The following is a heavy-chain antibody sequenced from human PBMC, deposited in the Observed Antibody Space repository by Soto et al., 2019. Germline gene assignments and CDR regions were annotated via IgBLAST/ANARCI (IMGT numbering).Heavy chain of an antibody. D-gene: IGHD6-13*01. CDR1: GFTFSSYG. CDR3: ARFAKSKIAAAGTRPYYYYGMDV. V-gene: IGHV3-33*01. J-gene: IGHJ6*02. CDR2: IWYDGSNK. Sequence: GGSLRLSCAASGFTFSSYGMHWVRQAPGKGLEWVAVIWYDGSNKYYADSVKGRFTISRDNSKNTLYLQMNSLRAEDTAVYYCARFAKSKIAAAGTRPYYYYGMDVWGQGTTVTVSS.